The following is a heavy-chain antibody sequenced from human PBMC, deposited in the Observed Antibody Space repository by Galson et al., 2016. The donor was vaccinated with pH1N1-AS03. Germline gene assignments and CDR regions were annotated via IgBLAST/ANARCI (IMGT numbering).Heavy chain of an antibody. CDR3: ARGYIGFGFVY. V-gene: IGHV5-10-1*01. Sequence: QSGAEVKKPGESLRISCKGSGSSFTHYWINWVREMPGKGLEWMGRFDPSDSHTSYSPSYQGHVTFSADKSINTASLQWSSLKSSDTAIYYCARGYIGFGFVYWGQGTLVTVSS. CDR2: FDPSDSHT. CDR1: GSSFTHYW. D-gene: IGHD5-12*01. J-gene: IGHJ4*02.